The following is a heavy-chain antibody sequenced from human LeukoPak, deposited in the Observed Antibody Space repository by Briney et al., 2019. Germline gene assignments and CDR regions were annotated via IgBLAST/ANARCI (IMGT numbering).Heavy chain of an antibody. CDR2: MNPTSGNT. CDR3: ARGRDCSSTSCYLGLGADYYYMDV. CDR1: GYTFTTYV. D-gene: IGHD2-2*01. V-gene: IGHV1-8*03. Sequence: ASVKVSCKAAGYTFTTYVINWVRQATGQGLEGMGWMNPTSGNTGYAQKFQGRVNIPRNTSISTAYMELSSLRSEDTAVYYCARGRDCSSTSCYLGLGADYYYMDVRGKGTTVTVSS. J-gene: IGHJ6*03.